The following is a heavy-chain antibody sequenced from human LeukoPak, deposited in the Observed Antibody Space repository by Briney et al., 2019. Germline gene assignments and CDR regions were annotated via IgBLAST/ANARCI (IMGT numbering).Heavy chain of an antibody. V-gene: IGHV3-7*04. J-gene: IGHJ4*02. CDR3: ARAAYTGSPTSFDY. CDR2: IKQDGSEK. CDR1: GFTFSTSW. D-gene: IGHD1-26*01. Sequence: GGSLRLSCAASGFTFSTSWMSWVRQAPGKGLEWVATIKQDGSEKYYVDSVKGRLTISRDNAKISLYLQMNSLRAEDTAVYYCARAAYTGSPTSFDYWSQGTLVTVSS.